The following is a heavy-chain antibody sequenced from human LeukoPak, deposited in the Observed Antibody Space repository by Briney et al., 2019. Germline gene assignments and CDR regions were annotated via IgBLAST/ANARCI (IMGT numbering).Heavy chain of an antibody. CDR3: ARGLRRGNWFDP. Sequence: SETLSLTCTVSGGSISSSSYYWGWIRQPQGKGLEWIGYIYYSGSTYYNPSLKSRVTISVDTSKNQFSLKLSSVTAADTAVYYCARGLRRGNWFDPWGQGTLVTVSS. J-gene: IGHJ5*02. CDR1: GGSISSSSYY. V-gene: IGHV4-30-4*08. CDR2: IYYSGST. D-gene: IGHD5-12*01.